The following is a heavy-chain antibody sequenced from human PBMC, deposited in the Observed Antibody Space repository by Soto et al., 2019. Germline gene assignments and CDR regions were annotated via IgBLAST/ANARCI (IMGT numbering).Heavy chain of an antibody. D-gene: IGHD4-17*01. Sequence: QVQLVQSGAEVKKPGSSVKVSCKASGGTFSSYAISWVRQAPGQGLEWMGGIIPIFGTANYAQKFQGRVTITAYESTSTAYMELSSRRSEDTAVYYCARDSPVTTGVDWYFDLWGRGTLVTVSS. V-gene: IGHV1-69*12. CDR3: ARDSPVTTGVDWYFDL. CDR1: GGTFSSYA. J-gene: IGHJ2*01. CDR2: IIPIFGTA.